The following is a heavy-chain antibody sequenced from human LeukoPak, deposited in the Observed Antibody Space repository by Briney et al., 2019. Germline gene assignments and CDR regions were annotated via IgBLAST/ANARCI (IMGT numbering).Heavy chain of an antibody. J-gene: IGHJ4*02. CDR3: AREKKGGAPASDY. CDR2: IIPILGIA. V-gene: IGHV1-69*04. CDR1: GYTSTSYG. D-gene: IGHD3-16*01. Sequence: SVKVSCKASGYTSTSYGISWVRQAPGQGLEWMGRIIPILGIANYAQKFQGRVTITAGKSTSTAYMELSSLRSEDTAVYYCAREKKGGAPASDYWGQGTLVTVSS.